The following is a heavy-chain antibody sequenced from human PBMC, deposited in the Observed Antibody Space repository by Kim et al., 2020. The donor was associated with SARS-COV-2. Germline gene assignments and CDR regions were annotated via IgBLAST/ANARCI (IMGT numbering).Heavy chain of an antibody. V-gene: IGHV3-7*04. J-gene: IGHJ4*02. CDR3: AGLSSSSWYFDY. Sequence: KCDVDSVRGRFTVSRDNAKNSLDLQMNSLRAEDTAVYYCAGLSSSSWYFDYWGQGTLVTVSS. D-gene: IGHD6-13*01. CDR2: K.